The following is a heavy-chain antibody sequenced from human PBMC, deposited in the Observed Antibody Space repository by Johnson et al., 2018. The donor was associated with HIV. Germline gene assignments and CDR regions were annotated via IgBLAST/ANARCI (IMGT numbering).Heavy chain of an antibody. D-gene: IGHD2-2*01. CDR3: ARPGIVILPAGVFDI. CDR1: GFTFSSYA. J-gene: IGHJ3*02. CDR2: LFSGGSI. V-gene: IGHV3-66*02. Sequence: VQLVESGRGVVQPGGSLRLSCAASGFTFSSYAMSWVRQAPGKGLEWVSVLFSGGSIYYADSVKGRFTISRDNSKNTLYLQMNSLRAADTAVYYCARPGIVILPAGVFDIWGPGTMVTVSS.